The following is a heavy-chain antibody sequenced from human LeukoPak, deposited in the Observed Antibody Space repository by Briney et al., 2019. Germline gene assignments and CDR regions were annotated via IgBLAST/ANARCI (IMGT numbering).Heavy chain of an antibody. D-gene: IGHD2-15*01. Sequence: LSLTCTVSGGSISSGDYYWSWIRQPPGRGLEWIGYIYYSGSTYYNPSLKSRVTISVDTSKNQFSLKLSSVTAADTAVYYCARASRGVVVVVAATVIWFDPWGQGTLVTVSS. CDR3: ARASRGVVVVVAATVIWFDP. CDR1: GGSISSGDYY. J-gene: IGHJ5*02. CDR2: IYYSGST. V-gene: IGHV4-30-4*01.